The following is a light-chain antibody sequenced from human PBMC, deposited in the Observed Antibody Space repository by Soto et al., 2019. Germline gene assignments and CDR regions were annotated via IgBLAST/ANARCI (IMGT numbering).Light chain of an antibody. J-gene: IGKJ1*01. V-gene: IGKV3-15*01. CDR3: QQYNNGPRT. Sequence: ERVMTQSPATLSVSPGERATLSCRASQSVNSNLAWYQQKPGQAPRLLIYGASTRATGIPARFSGSGSGTEFTLTISSLQSEDFAVYYCQQYNNGPRTFGQGTKMEIK. CDR1: QSVNSN. CDR2: GAS.